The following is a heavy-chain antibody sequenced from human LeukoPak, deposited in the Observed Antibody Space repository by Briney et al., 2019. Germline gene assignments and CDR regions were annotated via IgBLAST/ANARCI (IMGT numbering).Heavy chain of an antibody. CDR3: ARGGSSSWLFDY. CDR1: GFTFSSYG. Sequence: GGSLRLSCAASGFTFSSYGMHWVRQAPGKGLEWVAVIWYDGSNKYYADSVKGRFTISRDSSKNTLYLQMNSLRAEDTAVYYCARGGSSSWLFDYWGQGTLVTVSS. CDR2: IWYDGSNK. J-gene: IGHJ4*02. D-gene: IGHD6-13*01. V-gene: IGHV3-33*01.